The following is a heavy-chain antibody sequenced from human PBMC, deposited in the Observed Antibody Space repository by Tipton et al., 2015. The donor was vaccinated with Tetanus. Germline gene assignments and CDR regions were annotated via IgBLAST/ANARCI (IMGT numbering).Heavy chain of an antibody. CDR3: ARERVNLAVAAAFDS. V-gene: IGHV4-31*03. D-gene: IGHD6-19*01. Sequence: TLSLTCTVSGGSISSGGYYWSWIRQHPGKGLEWIGYIYYSGTTYYNPSLKSRVTISVDTSKNQFSLNLSSVTAPDTAVYHCARERVNLAVAAAFDSWGQGTPVTASS. CDR1: GGSISSGGYY. J-gene: IGHJ4*02. CDR2: IYYSGTT.